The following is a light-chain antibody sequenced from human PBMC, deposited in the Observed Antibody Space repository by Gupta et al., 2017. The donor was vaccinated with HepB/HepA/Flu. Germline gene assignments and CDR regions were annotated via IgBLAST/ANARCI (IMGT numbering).Light chain of an antibody. CDR1: VLPNQY. CDR2: KDT. V-gene: IGLV3-25*03. Sequence: SPALTQPPSVSVSPGQTARITCSGDVLPNQYTYWYQQKPGQAPVLIVYKDTETPPGTPGRFSGSSSGATVTLTISGVQAEDEADYYCQSADSSGTYYVFGTGTKVSIL. J-gene: IGLJ1*01. CDR3: QSADSSGTYYV.